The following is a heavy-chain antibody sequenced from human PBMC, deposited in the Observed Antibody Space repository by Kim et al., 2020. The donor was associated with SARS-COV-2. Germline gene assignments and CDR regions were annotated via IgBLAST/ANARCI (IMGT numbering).Heavy chain of an antibody. CDR3: AKDGAAAAHRGYYYGMDV. Sequence: GGSLRLSCAASGFTFSSYGMHWVRQAPGKGLEWVAVISYDGSNKYYADSVKGRFTISRDNSKNTLYLQMNSLRAEDTAVYYCAKDGAAAAHRGYYYGMDVWGQGTTVTVSS. J-gene: IGHJ6*02. CDR2: ISYDGSNK. CDR1: GFTFSSYG. D-gene: IGHD6-13*01. V-gene: IGHV3-30*18.